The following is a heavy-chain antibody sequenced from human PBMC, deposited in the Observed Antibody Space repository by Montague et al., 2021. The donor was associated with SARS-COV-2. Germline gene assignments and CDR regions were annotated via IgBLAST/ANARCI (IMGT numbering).Heavy chain of an antibody. J-gene: IGHJ6*02. V-gene: IGHV4-59*12. CDR3: ARQAAGSYFYYGVDV. Sequence: ETLSLTCTVSGDSINTYYWNWIRQPPGKGLEWLGSIFYTGSTNYNPSLKSRVTISLNTSKNQFFLKVTSVTAADTAVYFCARQAAGSYFYYGVDVWGQGTTVTVSS. D-gene: IGHD3-22*01. CDR1: GDSINTYY. CDR2: IFYTGST.